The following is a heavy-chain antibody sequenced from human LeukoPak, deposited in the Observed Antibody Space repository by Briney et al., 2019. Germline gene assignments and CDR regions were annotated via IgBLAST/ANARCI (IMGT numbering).Heavy chain of an antibody. V-gene: IGHV3-21*01. D-gene: IGHD2-15*01. J-gene: IGHJ3*02. Sequence: GGSLRLSCAASGFTFSSYSMNWVRQAPGKGLEWVSSISSSSSYIYYADSVKGRFTISRDNAKNSLYLQMNSLRAEDTAVYYCAREGGVVAADAFDIWGQGTMVTVSS. CDR1: GFTFSSYS. CDR2: ISSSSSYI. CDR3: AREGGVVAADAFDI.